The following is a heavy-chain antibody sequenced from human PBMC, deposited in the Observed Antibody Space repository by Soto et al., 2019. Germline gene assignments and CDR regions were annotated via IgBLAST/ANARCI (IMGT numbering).Heavy chain of an antibody. D-gene: IGHD6-6*01. Sequence: ASVKFSCKASGYTFTGCYMHWVRQAPGQGLEWMGWINPNSGGTNYAQKFQGWVTMTRDTSISTAYMELSRLRSDDTAVYYCARERGSSSNYYYYGMDVRGQGTTVTVSS. CDR1: GYTFTGCY. CDR3: ARERGSSSNYYYYGMDV. V-gene: IGHV1-2*04. J-gene: IGHJ6*02. CDR2: INPNSGGT.